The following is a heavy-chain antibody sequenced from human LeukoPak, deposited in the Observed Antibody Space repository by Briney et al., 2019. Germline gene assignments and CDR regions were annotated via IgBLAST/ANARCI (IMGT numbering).Heavy chain of an antibody. CDR1: GFTFSNYG. Sequence: GRSLRLSCAASGFTFSNYGMHWVRQAPAKGLEWVGVVPYDGSNKYYPDSVKGRFTISRDNSKNTLYLQMNSLRAEDTAVYYCAKEGYYGSGSFPDYWGQGTLVTVSS. D-gene: IGHD3-10*01. J-gene: IGHJ4*02. CDR3: AKEGYYGSGSFPDY. CDR2: VPYDGSNK. V-gene: IGHV3-30*18.